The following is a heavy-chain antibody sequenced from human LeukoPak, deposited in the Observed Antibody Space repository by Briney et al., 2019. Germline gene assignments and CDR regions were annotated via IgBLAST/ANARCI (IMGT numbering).Heavy chain of an antibody. D-gene: IGHD3-10*01. J-gene: IGHJ5*02. V-gene: IGHV3-48*03. CDR1: GFTLSSYN. Sequence: GGSLRLSCAVSGFTLSSYNMNWVRQAPGKGLEWVSYIRNSGNTIYYADSVKGRFTISRDNAKNSLYLQMNSLRAEDTAVYYCARVSAGSYYSLYNWFDPWGQGTLVTVSS. CDR2: IRNSGNTI. CDR3: ARVSAGSYYSLYNWFDP.